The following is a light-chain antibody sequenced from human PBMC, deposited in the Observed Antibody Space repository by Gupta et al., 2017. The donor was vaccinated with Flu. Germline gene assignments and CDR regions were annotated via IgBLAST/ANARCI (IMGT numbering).Light chain of an antibody. Sequence: EVVLTQSPGTLSLSPGERATLSCRASQSVSTTYLTWYQQKPGQAPRLLIYGTSKRATGIPDRFSGSGSERDFTLTIASLEPEDFDVYYCQQYRGTFGQGTRVEIK. J-gene: IGKJ1*01. V-gene: IGKV3-20*01. CDR1: QSVSTTY. CDR2: GTS. CDR3: QQYRGT.